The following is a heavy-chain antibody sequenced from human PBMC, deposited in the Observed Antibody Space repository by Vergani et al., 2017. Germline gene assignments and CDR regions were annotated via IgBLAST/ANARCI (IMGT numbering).Heavy chain of an antibody. CDR2: ISAYNGNK. J-gene: IGHJ5*02. CDR3: ARDRKVPEDRMATINWFDP. D-gene: IGHD5-12*01. CDR1: GYTFTSYG. Sequence: QVQLVQSGAEVKKPGASVKVSCKASGYTFTSYGISWVRQAPGQGLEWMGWISAYNGNKNYAQKPQGRVTMTTDTSKSTAYMELRSLRSDDTAVYYCARDRKVPEDRMATINWFDPWGQGTLVTVSS. V-gene: IGHV1-18*01.